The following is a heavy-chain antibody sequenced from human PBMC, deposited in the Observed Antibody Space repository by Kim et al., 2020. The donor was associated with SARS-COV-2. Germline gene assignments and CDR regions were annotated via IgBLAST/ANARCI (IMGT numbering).Heavy chain of an antibody. CDR1: GGSFSGFP. J-gene: IGHJ1*01. Sequence: SETLSLTCAVYGGSFSGFPWTWIRQTPGKGLEWIGEINHSGSTTYNPSPKSGVSMSVDTTKNNFSLKLTSVPAADTAVYYCSRGAPGHCGQGTLVTVSS. CDR2: INHSGST. CDR3: SRGAPGH. V-gene: IGHV4-34*01.